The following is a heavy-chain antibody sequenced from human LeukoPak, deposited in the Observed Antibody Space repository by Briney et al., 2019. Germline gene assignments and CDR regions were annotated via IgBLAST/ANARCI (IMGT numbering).Heavy chain of an antibody. CDR1: GFTFSTFA. Sequence: GGSLRLSCAASGFTFSTFAMTWVRQAPGKGLEWVSAISGSGGSTYYADSVKGRFTISRDNSKNTLYLQMNSLRAEDTAVYYCAAGAAYYFDFWGQGTLVTVSS. V-gene: IGHV3-23*01. CDR3: AAGAAYYFDF. D-gene: IGHD6-25*01. CDR2: ISGSGGST. J-gene: IGHJ4*02.